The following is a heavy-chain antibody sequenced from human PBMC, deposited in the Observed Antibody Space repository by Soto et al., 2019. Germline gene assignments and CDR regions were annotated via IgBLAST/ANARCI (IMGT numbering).Heavy chain of an antibody. Sequence: LRLSCAASGFTFSNYWMAWVRQAPGKGLEWVANIKQDGSETNFVDSVKGRFTISRDNAKNSLHLQMNSLRAEDTAVYYCARALVHGGDFWGQGTLVTVSS. CDR1: GFTFSNYW. CDR2: IKQDGSET. V-gene: IGHV3-7*01. D-gene: IGHD3-10*01. J-gene: IGHJ4*02. CDR3: ARALVHGGDF.